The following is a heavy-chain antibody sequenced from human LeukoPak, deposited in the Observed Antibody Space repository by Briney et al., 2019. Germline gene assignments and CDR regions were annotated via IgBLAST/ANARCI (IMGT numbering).Heavy chain of an antibody. CDR3: ARSRGPVSNYDAFDI. CDR1: GGSISSGGYY. CDR2: IYHSGST. V-gene: IGHV4-30-2*01. D-gene: IGHD3-10*01. J-gene: IGHJ3*02. Sequence: SETLSLTCTVSGGSISSGGYYWSWIQQPPGKGLEWIGYIYHSGSTYYNPSLKSRVTISVDRSKNQFSLKLSSVTAADTAVYYCARSRGPVSNYDAFDIWGQGTMVTVSS.